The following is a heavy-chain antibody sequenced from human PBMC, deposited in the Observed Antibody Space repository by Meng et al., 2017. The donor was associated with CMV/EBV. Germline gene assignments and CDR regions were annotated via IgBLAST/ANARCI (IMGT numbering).Heavy chain of an antibody. D-gene: IGHD1-26*01. J-gene: IGHJ5*02. Sequence: QVRLQHGGAGLLKPSATLSLTGAVYGGSFSGYYWSWIRQPPGKGLEWIGEINHSGSTNYNPSLKSRVTISVDTSKNQFSLKLSSVTAADTAVYYCARGVGGWFDPWGQGTLVTVSS. CDR3: ARGVGGWFDP. CDR2: INHSGST. CDR1: GGSFSGYY. V-gene: IGHV4-34*01.